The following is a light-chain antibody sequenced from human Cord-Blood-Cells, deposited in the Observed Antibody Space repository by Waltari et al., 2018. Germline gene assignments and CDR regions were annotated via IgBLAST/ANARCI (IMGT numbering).Light chain of an antibody. J-gene: IGLJ3*02. Sequence: QSALTQPASVSGSPGQSITISCTGTSSDVGGYNYVSWYQQHPGKAPKLMIYEVSNRPSGVSNRFSCSKSGNMASLTISGLQAEDEADYYCSSYTSSSTLVFGGGTKLTVL. CDR2: EVS. V-gene: IGLV2-14*01. CDR3: SSYTSSSTLV. CDR1: SSDVGGYNY.